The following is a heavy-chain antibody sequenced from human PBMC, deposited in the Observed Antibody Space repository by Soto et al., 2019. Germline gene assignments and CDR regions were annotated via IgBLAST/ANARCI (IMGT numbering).Heavy chain of an antibody. CDR3: AKENSSSSQYYYYYGMDV. D-gene: IGHD6-6*01. J-gene: IGHJ6*02. V-gene: IGHV3-30*18. CDR2: ISYDGSNK. Sequence: PGGSLRLSCAASGFTFSSYGMHWVRQAPGKGLEWVAVISYDGSNKYYADSVKGRFTISRDNSKNTLYLQMNSLRAEDTAVYYCAKENSSSSQYYYYYGMDVWGQGTTVTVSS. CDR1: GFTFSSYG.